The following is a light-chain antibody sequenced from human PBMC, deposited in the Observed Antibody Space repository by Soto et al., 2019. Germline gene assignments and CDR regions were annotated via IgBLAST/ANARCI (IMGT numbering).Light chain of an antibody. CDR1: QGISSA. CDR3: QQFNSYPLT. V-gene: IGKV1-13*02. Sequence: ALQLTQSPSSLSASVGDRVTITCRASQGISSALAWYQQKPGKAPKLLIYDASSLESGVPSRFSGSGSGTDFTLTIGSLQPEDFATYYCQQFNSYPLTFGQGTRLEIK. CDR2: DAS. J-gene: IGKJ5*01.